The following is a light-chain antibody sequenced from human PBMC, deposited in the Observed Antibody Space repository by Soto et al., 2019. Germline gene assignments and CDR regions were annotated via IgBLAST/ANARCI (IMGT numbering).Light chain of an antibody. CDR3: QQYGNSPAIT. CDR1: QSVSASY. CDR2: AAS. J-gene: IGKJ5*01. Sequence: EIVLTQSPGTLSLSPGERATLSCSASQSVSASYLAWYQQKPGQAPRLLIYAASSRATGIPDRFSGSGSGTDFTLTVSRLEPEDFAVYYCQQYGNSPAITFGQGTRLDIK. V-gene: IGKV3-20*01.